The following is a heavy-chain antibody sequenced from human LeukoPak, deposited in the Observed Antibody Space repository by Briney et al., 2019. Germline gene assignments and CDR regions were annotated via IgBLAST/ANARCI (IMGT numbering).Heavy chain of an antibody. CDR3: VSSTTHRALGY. CDR2: INWNGGST. V-gene: IGHV3-20*04. J-gene: IGHJ4*02. Sequence: PGGSLRLSCAAFGFTFDDYGMSWVRQAPGKGLEWVSGINWNGGSTGYADSVKGRFTISRDNAKNSLYLQMNSLRAEDTAVYYCVSSTTHRALGYWGQGTLVTVSS. CDR1: GFTFDDYG. D-gene: IGHD2-2*01.